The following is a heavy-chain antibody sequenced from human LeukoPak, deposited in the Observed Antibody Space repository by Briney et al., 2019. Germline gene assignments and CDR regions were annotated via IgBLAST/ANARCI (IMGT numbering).Heavy chain of an antibody. D-gene: IGHD5-24*01. V-gene: IGHV1-46*02. J-gene: IGHJ4*02. CDR1: GGTFNNYA. CDR3: AREMATINMMIGDH. Sequence: GSSVKVSCKTSGGTFNNYAISWVRQAPGQGLEWMGIINPSAGRTTYAQKFQGRVTMTRDTSTSTVYMELSSLTSEDTAVYYCAREMATINMMIGDHWGQGTLVTVSS. CDR2: INPSAGRT.